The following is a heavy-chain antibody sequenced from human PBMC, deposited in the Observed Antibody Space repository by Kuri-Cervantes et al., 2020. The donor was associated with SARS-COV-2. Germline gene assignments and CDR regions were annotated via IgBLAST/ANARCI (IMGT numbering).Heavy chain of an antibody. J-gene: IGHJ6*02. D-gene: IGHD2-2*01. CDR2: IWYDGSNK. CDR3: ARDLRGMTDIVVVPAALGLGMDV. V-gene: IGHV3-33*01. Sequence: LSLTCAASGFTFSSYGMHWVRQAPGKGLEWVAVIWYDGSNKYYADSVKGRFTISRDNSKNTLYLQMNSLRAEDTAVYYCARDLRGMTDIVVVPAALGLGMDVWGQGTTVTVSS. CDR1: GFTFSSYG.